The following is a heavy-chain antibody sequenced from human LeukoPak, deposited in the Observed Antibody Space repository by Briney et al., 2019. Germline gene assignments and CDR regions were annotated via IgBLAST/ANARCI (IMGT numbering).Heavy chain of an antibody. CDR3: ARGLDYYDSSGYHFDY. V-gene: IGHV3-33*01. Sequence: PGRSLRLSCAASGFTFSSYGMHWVRQAPGKGLEWVAVIWYDGSNKHYADSVKGRFSISRDNSKNMLFLQMKSLRAEDSAVYYCARGLDYYDSSGYHFDYWGQGTLVTVSS. J-gene: IGHJ4*02. CDR1: GFTFSSYG. D-gene: IGHD3-22*01. CDR2: IWYDGSNK.